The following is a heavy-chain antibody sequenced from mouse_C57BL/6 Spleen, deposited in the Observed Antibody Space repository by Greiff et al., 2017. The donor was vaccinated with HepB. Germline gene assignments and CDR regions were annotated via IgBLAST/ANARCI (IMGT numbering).Heavy chain of an antibody. CDR3: TIYYDHGGFAY. CDR2: INPSSGYT. V-gene: IGHV1-7*01. D-gene: IGHD2-4*01. J-gene: IGHJ3*01. CDR1: GYTFTSYW. Sequence: QVQLKQSGAELAKPGASVKLSCKASGYTFTSYWMHWVKQRPGQGLEWIGYINPSSGYTKYNQKFKDKATLTADKSSSTAYMQLSSLTYEDSAVYYSTIYYDHGGFAYWGQGTLVTVSA.